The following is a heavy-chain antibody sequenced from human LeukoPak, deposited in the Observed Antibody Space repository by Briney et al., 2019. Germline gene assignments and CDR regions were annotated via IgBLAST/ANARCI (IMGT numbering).Heavy chain of an antibody. J-gene: IGHJ4*02. D-gene: IGHD2-2*01. V-gene: IGHV1-69*05. CDR1: GGTFSSYA. Sequence: GASVKVSCKASGGTFSSYAISWVRQAPGQGLEWMGGIIPIFGTANYAQKFQGRVTITTDESTSTAYMELSSLRSEDTAVYYCARGGMGYCSSTSCCDYFDYWGQGTLVTVSS. CDR2: IIPIFGTA. CDR3: ARGGMGYCSSTSCCDYFDY.